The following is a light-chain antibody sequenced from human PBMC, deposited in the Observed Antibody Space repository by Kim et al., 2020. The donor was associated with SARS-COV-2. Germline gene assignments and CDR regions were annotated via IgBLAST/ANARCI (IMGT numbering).Light chain of an antibody. J-gene: IGKJ4*01. CDR1: QSISHY. CDR3: QQHSNWLT. V-gene: IGKV3-11*01. CDR2: DAS. Sequence: SLAPGERATVSCSASQSISHYLAWYQLKPGQPPRLLFDDASIRATGIPTRFSGSRSGTDFTLTISSLEPEDFAVYFCQQHSNWLTFGGGTKVDIK.